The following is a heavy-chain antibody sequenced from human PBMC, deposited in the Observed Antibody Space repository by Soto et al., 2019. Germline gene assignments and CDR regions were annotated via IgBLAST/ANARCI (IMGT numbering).Heavy chain of an antibody. CDR2: FIPIFGTA. CDR1: RDTFSSSG. J-gene: IGHJ4*02. D-gene: IGHD5-18*01. V-gene: IGHV1-69*01. Sequence: QVQLEQSGAEMKKPGSSVKVSCKASRDTFSSSGFSWVRRAPGQGLEWMGGFIPIFGTANYAPNFQGRVSITAEESTRKVYLELSSLRSDDPAVYYCGESGYSHGPIFDWGQGTLVSVSS. CDR3: GESGYSHGPIFD.